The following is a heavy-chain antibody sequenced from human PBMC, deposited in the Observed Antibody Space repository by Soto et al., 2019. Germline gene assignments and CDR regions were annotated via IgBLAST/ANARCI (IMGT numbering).Heavy chain of an antibody. CDR3: ARDGGRHSGGIDY. V-gene: IGHV1-69*01. Sequence: QVQLVQSGAAVKKTGSSVKVSCKASGGTFSSYSINWVRQAPGQGLEWMGEIIPIFGTANYAQKFQGRVTITADESTSTAYMELSSLRSEDTAVYYCARDGGRHSGGIDYWGQGTLVTVSS. D-gene: IGHD1-26*01. CDR1: GGTFSSYS. CDR2: IIPIFGTA. J-gene: IGHJ4*02.